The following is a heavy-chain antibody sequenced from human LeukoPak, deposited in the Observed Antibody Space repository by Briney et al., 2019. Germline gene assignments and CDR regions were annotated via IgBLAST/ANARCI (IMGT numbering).Heavy chain of an antibody. CDR2: IWRDSSEK. CDR1: EFAFSRHA. J-gene: IGHJ5*02. V-gene: IGHV3-33*06. D-gene: IGHD1-26*01. CDR3: AKDPWGGELLTPGWFDP. Sequence: PGGSLRLSCVASEFAFSRHAMHWVRQAPGKGLEWVAVIWRDSSEKHYADSVKGRFTISRDNSKNTLYLQMNSLRAEDTAVYYCAKDPWGGELLTPGWFDPWGQGTLATVSS.